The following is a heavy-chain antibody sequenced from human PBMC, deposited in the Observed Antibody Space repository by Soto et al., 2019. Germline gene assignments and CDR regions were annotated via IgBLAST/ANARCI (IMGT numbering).Heavy chain of an antibody. D-gene: IGHD5-12*01. J-gene: IGHJ4*02. CDR1: GGTFSSYA. Sequence: QVQLVQSGAEVKKPGSSVKVSCKASGGTFSSYAISWVRQAPGQGLEWMGGIIPIFGTANYAQKFQGRVTITADESTSTAYMELSSLRSDDTAVYYCARVYLQDGYNSAVGDYWGQGTLVTVSS. CDR2: IIPIFGTA. CDR3: ARVYLQDGYNSAVGDY. V-gene: IGHV1-69*01.